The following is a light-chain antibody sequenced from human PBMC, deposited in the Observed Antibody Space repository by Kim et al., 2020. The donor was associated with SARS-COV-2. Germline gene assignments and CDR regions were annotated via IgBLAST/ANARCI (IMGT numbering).Light chain of an antibody. CDR2: QDS. V-gene: IGLV3-1*01. CDR3: HALDRRTLV. Sequence: SYELTQPPSVSVSPGQTASITCSGDKLGDKYACWYQQTPGQSPVLVIYQDSKRPSGIPERFSGSTSGNTATLTISGPQAMDEADYYCHALDRRTLVFGG. J-gene: IGLJ2*01. CDR1: KLGDKY.